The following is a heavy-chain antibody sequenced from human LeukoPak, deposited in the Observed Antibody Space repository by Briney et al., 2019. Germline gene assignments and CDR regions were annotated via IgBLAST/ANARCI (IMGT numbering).Heavy chain of an antibody. CDR1: GVSISTYY. D-gene: IGHD1-14*01. CDR3: ARGGYKNWFDP. CDR2: IHYSGTT. V-gene: IGHV4-59*01. Sequence: PSETLSLTCTVSGVSISTYYWSWIRQPPGKGLEWIGYIHYSGTTNYNPSLNSRVTISIDTSKSQFSLNLSSVTAADTAVYYCARGGYKNWFDPWGQGTLVTVSS. J-gene: IGHJ5*02.